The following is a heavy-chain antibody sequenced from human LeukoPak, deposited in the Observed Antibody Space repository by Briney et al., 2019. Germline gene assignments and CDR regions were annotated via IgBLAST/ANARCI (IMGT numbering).Heavy chain of an antibody. D-gene: IGHD6-19*01. V-gene: IGHV1-69*05. CDR1: GGTFSSYA. CDR3: ARTSQQWLVRGGFDY. J-gene: IGHJ4*02. CDR2: IIPIFGTA. Sequence: ASVKVSCKASGGTFSSYAISWVRQAPGQGLEWMGGIIPIFGTANYAQKFQGRVTITTDESTSTAYMELSSLRSEDTAVYYCARTSQQWLVRGGFDYWGQGILITVFS.